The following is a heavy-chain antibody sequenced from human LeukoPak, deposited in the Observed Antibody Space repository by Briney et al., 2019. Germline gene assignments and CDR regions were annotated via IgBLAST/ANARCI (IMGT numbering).Heavy chain of an antibody. CDR2: IYYSGST. J-gene: IGHJ6*03. D-gene: IGHD2-21*02. CDR1: GGSISSHY. CDR3: ARAGGDPHNYYYYYMDV. Sequence: SETLSLTCTVSGGSISSHYWSWIRQPPGKGLEWIGYIYYSGSTNYNPSLKSRVTISVDTSKNQFSLKLTSVAAAATAVYCCARAGGDPHNYYYYYMDVWGKGTPVTVSS. V-gene: IGHV4-59*11.